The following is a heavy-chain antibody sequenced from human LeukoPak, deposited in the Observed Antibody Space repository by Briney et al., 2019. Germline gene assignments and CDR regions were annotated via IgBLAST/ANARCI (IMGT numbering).Heavy chain of an antibody. J-gene: IGHJ1*01. V-gene: IGHV5-51*01. CDR3: ARLPGVYDSLARDYNH. Sequence: PGESLEIPCKGSGYNFTTSRIGWVRQMPGKGLEWMGIVYPGGSDTNYSPSFQGHVTISADKSISTAYLQWSSLKASDTAMYYCARLPGVYDSLARDYNHWGQDEMLVVSS. CDR2: VYPGGSDT. CDR1: GYNFTTSR. D-gene: IGHD3-3*01.